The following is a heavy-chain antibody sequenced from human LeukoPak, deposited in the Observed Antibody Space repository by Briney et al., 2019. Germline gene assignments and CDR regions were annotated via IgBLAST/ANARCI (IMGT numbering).Heavy chain of an antibody. CDR3: ARVDFWSGY. J-gene: IGHJ4*02. D-gene: IGHD3-3*01. CDR2: ISSGSSYI. V-gene: IGHV3-21*01. Sequence: GGSLRLSCAASGFTFSSYSMNWVRQAPGKGLEWVSSISSGSSYIYYADSVKGRFTISRDNAKNSLYLQMNSLRAEDTAVYYCARVDFWSGYWGQGTLVTVPS. CDR1: GFTFSSYS.